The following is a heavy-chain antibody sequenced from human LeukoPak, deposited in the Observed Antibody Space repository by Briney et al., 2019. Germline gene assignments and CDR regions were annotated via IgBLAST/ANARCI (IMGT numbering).Heavy chain of an antibody. CDR2: IKTDGSEK. D-gene: IGHD3-3*01. J-gene: IGHJ4*02. Sequence: GGSLRLSCAGSGFTFTTHAMGWVRQAPGKGLQWVANIKTDGSEKYYVDSVKGRFTISRDNAKNSLYLQMNTLRPEDTAVYYCARERQNKDFWSGGDYWGQGTLVTVSS. CDR3: ARERQNKDFWSGGDY. V-gene: IGHV3-7*01. CDR1: GFTFTTHA.